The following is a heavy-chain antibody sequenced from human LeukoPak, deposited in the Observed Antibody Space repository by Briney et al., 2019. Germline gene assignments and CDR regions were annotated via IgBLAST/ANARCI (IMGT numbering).Heavy chain of an antibody. Sequence: PGGSLRLSCAASGFAFSDYYMSWIRQAPGKGLEWVSYISSSGSTMYYADSVKGRFTISRDNAKNSLYLQMNSLRAEDTAVYYCARDDWNYVYGFDPWGQGTLVTVSS. CDR3: ARDDWNYVYGFDP. D-gene: IGHD1-7*01. CDR1: GFAFSDYY. J-gene: IGHJ5*02. V-gene: IGHV3-11*04. CDR2: ISSSGSTM.